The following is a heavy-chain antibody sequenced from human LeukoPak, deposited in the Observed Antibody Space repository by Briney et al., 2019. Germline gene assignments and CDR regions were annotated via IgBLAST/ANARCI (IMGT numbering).Heavy chain of an antibody. D-gene: IGHD1-26*01. CDR2: IRYDGSNK. Sequence: GGSLRLSCAASGFTFSNYGMHWVRQAPGKGLEWVAFIRYDGSNKYYADSVKGRFTISRDNSKNTLYLQMNSLRAEDTAVYYCVRGRHNSGSYSDAFDIWGQGTVVTVSS. CDR3: VRGRHNSGSYSDAFDI. V-gene: IGHV3-30*02. J-gene: IGHJ3*02. CDR1: GFTFSNYG.